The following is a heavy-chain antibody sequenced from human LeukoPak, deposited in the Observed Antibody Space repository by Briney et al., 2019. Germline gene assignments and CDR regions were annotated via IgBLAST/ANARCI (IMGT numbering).Heavy chain of an antibody. J-gene: IGHJ6*03. V-gene: IGHV3-23*01. CDR1: GFTFSSYA. CDR3: AKAVRYCSSTSCYIGYYYYMDV. Sequence: GGSLRLSCAASGFTFSSYAMSWVRQAPGKGLEWVSAISGSGGSTYYADSVKGRFTISRDNSKNTLYLQMNSLRAEDTAVYYCAKAVRYCSSTSCYIGYYYYMDVWGKGTTVTVSS. CDR2: ISGSGGST. D-gene: IGHD2-2*02.